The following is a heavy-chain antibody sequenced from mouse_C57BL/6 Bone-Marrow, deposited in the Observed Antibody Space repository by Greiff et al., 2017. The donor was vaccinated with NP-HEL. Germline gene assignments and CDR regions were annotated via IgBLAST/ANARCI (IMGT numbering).Heavy chain of an antibody. V-gene: IGHV1-66*01. D-gene: IGHD4-1*01. CDR3: ARGELGFDY. J-gene: IGHJ2*01. CDR1: GYSFTSYY. CDR2: IYPGGGNT. Sequence: QVQLKESGPELVKPGASVKISCKASGYSFTSYYIHWVKQRPGQGLEWIGWIYPGGGNTKYNEKFKGKATLTADTSSSTAYMQLSSLTSEDSAVYYCARGELGFDYWGQGTTLTVSS.